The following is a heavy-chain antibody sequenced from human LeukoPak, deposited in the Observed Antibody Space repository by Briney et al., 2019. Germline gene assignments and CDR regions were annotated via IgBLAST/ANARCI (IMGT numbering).Heavy chain of an antibody. CDR1: GFTFSSYW. J-gene: IGHJ2*01. Sequence: GGSLRLSCAASGFTFSSYWMHWVRQGPGKGLVWVSRLDTDGSNTNYADSVRGRFTISRDNAKNTLYLQMNSLRVEDAAVYYCARSPGGYFDLWGRGILVTVSS. CDR3: ARSPGGYFDL. D-gene: IGHD3-10*01. CDR2: LDTDGSNT. V-gene: IGHV3-74*01.